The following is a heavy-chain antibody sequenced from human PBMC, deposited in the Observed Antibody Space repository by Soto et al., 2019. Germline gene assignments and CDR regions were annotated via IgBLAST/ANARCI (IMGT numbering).Heavy chain of an antibody. V-gene: IGHV3-23*01. CDR3: AKLLILRYFDWLSMGYFDY. Sequence: PGGSLRLSCAASGFAFSSYAISWVRQAPGEGVEWVSAISGSGGSTYYAVSVKGRFTISRDNLKNTVYLQMNSLRGEGTAVYYCAKLLILRYFDWLSMGYFDYWGPGALVTVS. D-gene: IGHD3-9*01. CDR2: ISGSGGST. CDR1: GFAFSSYA. J-gene: IGHJ4*02.